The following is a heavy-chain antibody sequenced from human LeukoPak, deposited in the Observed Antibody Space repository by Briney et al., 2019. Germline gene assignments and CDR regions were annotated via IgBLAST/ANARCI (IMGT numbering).Heavy chain of an antibody. J-gene: IGHJ6*02. CDR2: IRRNSGSQ. Sequence: GGALRLSCTASGFTFDDYAMHRVRKAPGNGLEWVSGIRRNSGSQGYAASVKRRFTISRNNAKNSLYLQMNSLRAEDTALYYCAKDIGSGWYKDGMDVWGQGTTVTVSS. CDR1: GFTFDDYA. D-gene: IGHD6-19*01. CDR3: AKDIGSGWYKDGMDV. V-gene: IGHV3-9*01.